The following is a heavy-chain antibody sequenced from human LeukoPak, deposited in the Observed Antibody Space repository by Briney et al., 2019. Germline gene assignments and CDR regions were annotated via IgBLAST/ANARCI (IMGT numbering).Heavy chain of an antibody. CDR1: GYTFTGHY. D-gene: IGHD2-8*01. CDR3: AREVASGYCIDGVCPPFGY. V-gene: IGHV1-2*02. Sequence: ASVRVSCKASGYTFTGHYLHWVRQAPGQGLEWMGWIDPHSGDTNYAQKFQGRVPMTRDTSITTAYMELSRLTSDDTAVYYCAREVASGYCIDGVCPPFGYWGQGTLVTVSS. J-gene: IGHJ4*02. CDR2: IDPHSGDT.